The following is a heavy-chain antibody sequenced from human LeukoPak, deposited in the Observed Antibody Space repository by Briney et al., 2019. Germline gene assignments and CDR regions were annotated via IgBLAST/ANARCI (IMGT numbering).Heavy chain of an antibody. D-gene: IGHD1-26*01. V-gene: IGHV3-9*01. CDR3: AKGEWELQDAFDI. CDR1: GFTFDDYA. J-gene: IGHJ3*02. Sequence: GGSLRLSCAASGFTFDDYAMHWVRQAPGKGLEWVSGISWNSGSIGYADSVKGRFTISRDNAKNSLYLQMNSLRAEDTALYYCAKGEWELQDAFDIWGQGTMVTVSS. CDR2: ISWNSGSI.